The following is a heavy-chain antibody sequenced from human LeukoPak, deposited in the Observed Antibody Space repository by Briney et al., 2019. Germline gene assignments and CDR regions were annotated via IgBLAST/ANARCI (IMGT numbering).Heavy chain of an antibody. D-gene: IGHD2-2*01. CDR1: GYSFTSYW. CDR3: ARFKVDDCSSSSCFSRGFDS. J-gene: IGHJ4*02. CDR2: IYPGDSDT. Sequence: ESLKISCKGSGYSFTSYWIGWVRQMPGKGLEWMGIIYPGDSDTRYSPSFQGQVTISVDKSINTAYLHWSSLKASDTAIYYCARFKVDDCSSSSCFSRGFDSWGQGTLVTVSS. V-gene: IGHV5-51*01.